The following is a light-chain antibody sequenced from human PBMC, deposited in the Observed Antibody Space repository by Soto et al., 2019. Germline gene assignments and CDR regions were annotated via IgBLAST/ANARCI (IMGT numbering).Light chain of an antibody. CDR2: EVN. J-gene: IGLJ3*02. CDR1: SSDVGKYKF. Sequence: QSALTQPPSASGSPGQSVTISCTGTSSDVGKYKFVSWYQQHPGKAPKVIIYEVNNRPSGVPDRFSGSKSANTASLTVSGIRAEDEADYYCSSYAGNNNLLFGGGTKVTVL. CDR3: SSYAGNNNLL. V-gene: IGLV2-8*01.